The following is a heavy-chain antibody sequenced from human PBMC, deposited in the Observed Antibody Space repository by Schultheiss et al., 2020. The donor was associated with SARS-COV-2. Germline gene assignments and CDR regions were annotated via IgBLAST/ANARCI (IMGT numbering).Heavy chain of an antibody. V-gene: IGHV3-7*04. J-gene: IGHJ4*02. CDR2: IKQDGSEK. CDR1: GFTFSSYA. CDR3: AGGTPGYYTHPHDY. D-gene: IGHD3/OR15-3a*01. Sequence: SCAASGFTFSSYAMHWVRQAPGKGLEWVANIKQDGSEKYYVDSVKGRFTISRDNAKNSLYLQMNSLRAEDTAVYYCAGGTPGYYTHPHDYWGQGTLVTVSS.